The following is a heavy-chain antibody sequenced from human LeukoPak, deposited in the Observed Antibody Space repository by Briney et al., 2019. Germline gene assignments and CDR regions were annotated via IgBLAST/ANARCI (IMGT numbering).Heavy chain of an antibody. J-gene: IGHJ4*02. CDR3: ARDLLAWNDDFWSLYDY. Sequence: GGSLRLSCAASGFTFDNYGMSWVRQAPGKGLEWVSGINWNGGSTGFADSVKGRFTISRDNAKNSLYLQMNSLRAEDTAFYYCARDLLAWNDDFWSLYDYWGQGTLVTVSS. CDR1: GFTFDNYG. CDR2: INWNGGST. D-gene: IGHD3-3*01. V-gene: IGHV3-20*04.